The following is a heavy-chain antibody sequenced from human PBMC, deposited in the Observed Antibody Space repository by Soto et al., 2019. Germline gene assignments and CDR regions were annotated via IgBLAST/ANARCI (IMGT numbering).Heavy chain of an antibody. J-gene: IGHJ4*02. D-gene: IGHD3-3*01. Sequence: GGSLRLSCAASGFNFRGSSMSWVGQAPGKGLHGVSGISRTGGRTFYADSVKGRFTISRYNSVNTLHLQMNRLRVEDTALYYRATYDFWTFDYWGQGIVVTVSS. CDR3: ATYDFWTFDY. CDR2: ISRTGGRT. CDR1: GFNFRGSS. V-gene: IGHV3-23*01.